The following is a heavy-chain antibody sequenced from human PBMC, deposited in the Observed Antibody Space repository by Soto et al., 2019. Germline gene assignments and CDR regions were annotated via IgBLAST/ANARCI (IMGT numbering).Heavy chain of an antibody. CDR2: IIPIFGTA. CDR3: ARAGALDYGDYIPGEGNYYYGMDV. CDR1: GGTFSSYA. J-gene: IGHJ6*02. Sequence: QVQLVQSGAEVKKPGSSVKVSCKAYGGTFSSYAIGWVRQAPGQGLEWMGGIIPIFGTANYAQKFQGRVTITADESTSTAYMALSSLRSEDTAVYYCARAGALDYGDYIPGEGNYYYGMDVWGQGTTVTVSS. D-gene: IGHD4-17*01. V-gene: IGHV1-69*01.